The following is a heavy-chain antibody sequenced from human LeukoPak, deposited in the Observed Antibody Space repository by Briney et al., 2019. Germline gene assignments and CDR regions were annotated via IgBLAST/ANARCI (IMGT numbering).Heavy chain of an antibody. CDR3: ARDEEADYGDYGASFDY. CDR2: IYSRGDT. D-gene: IGHD4-17*01. CDR1: EFIVSINY. J-gene: IGHJ4*02. Sequence: GGSLRLSCAASEFIVSINYMTWVRQAPGKGLEWVSLIYSRGDTKYADSVKGRFTISRDNSKNTLYLQMSSLRTEDTAVYYCARDEEADYGDYGASFDYWGQGTLVTVSS. V-gene: IGHV3-66*01.